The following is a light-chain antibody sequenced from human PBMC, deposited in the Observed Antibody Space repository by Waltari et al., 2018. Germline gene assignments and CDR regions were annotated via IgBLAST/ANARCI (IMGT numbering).Light chain of an antibody. J-gene: IGKJ5*01. CDR3: QQYNSYSIT. CDR2: KAS. V-gene: IGKV1-5*03. CDR1: QSISSW. Sequence: TCRASQSISSWLAWYQQKPGKAPDVLIYKASSLESGVPSRFSGSGSGTEFTLTISSLQPDDFATYYCQQYNSYSITFGQGARLEIK.